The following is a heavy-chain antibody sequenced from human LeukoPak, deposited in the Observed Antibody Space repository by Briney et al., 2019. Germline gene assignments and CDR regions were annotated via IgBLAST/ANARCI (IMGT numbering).Heavy chain of an antibody. Sequence: QTGGSLRLSCAASGFIFDDYAMHWVRQVPGKGLQWVSGINWNSSYIGLADFVKGRVTISRDNVKNSLYLEMNSLRVEDSAVYYCARDHYFDISGYLDYWGQGTPVTVSS. CDR1: GFIFDDYA. D-gene: IGHD3-22*01. CDR2: INWNSSYI. J-gene: IGHJ4*02. CDR3: ARDHYFDISGYLDY. V-gene: IGHV3-9*01.